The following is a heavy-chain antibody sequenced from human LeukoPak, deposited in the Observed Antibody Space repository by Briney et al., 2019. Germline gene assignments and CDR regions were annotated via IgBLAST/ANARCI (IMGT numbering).Heavy chain of an antibody. CDR2: IYHSGST. Sequence: SETLSLTCAVSGGSISSSNWWSWVRQPPGKGLEWIGEIYHSGSTNYNPSLKSRVTISVDTSKNQFSLKLSSVTAADTAVYYCARGNIVVVVAATSFDYWGQGTLVTVSS. V-gene: IGHV4-4*02. D-gene: IGHD2-15*01. CDR3: ARGNIVVVVAATSFDY. J-gene: IGHJ4*02. CDR1: GGSISSSNW.